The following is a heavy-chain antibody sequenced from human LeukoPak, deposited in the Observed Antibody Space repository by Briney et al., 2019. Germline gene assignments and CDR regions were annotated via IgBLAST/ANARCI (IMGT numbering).Heavy chain of an antibody. D-gene: IGHD6-13*01. V-gene: IGHV4-34*01. CDR3: ARGPGDSSSWYGVAKNWFDP. Sequence: PSETLSLTCAVYGGSFSGYYWSWIRQPPGKGLEWIGEINHSGSTNYNPSLKSRVPISVDTSKNQFSLKLSSVTAADTAVYYCARGPGDSSSWYGVAKNWFDPWGQGTLVTVSS. CDR1: GGSFSGYY. J-gene: IGHJ5*02. CDR2: INHSGST.